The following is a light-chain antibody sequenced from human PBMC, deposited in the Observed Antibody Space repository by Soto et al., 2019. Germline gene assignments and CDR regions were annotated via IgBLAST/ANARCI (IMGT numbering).Light chain of an antibody. Sequence: AIRMTQSPSSLSASTGDRVTITCRASQGISSYLAWHQQKPGKAPKLLIYAASTLQSGVPSRFSGSGSGTDFTLTISCLQSEDFATYYCQQYYSYLRTFGQGTKVDIK. CDR3: QQYYSYLRT. CDR2: AAS. V-gene: IGKV1-8*01. CDR1: QGISSY. J-gene: IGKJ1*01.